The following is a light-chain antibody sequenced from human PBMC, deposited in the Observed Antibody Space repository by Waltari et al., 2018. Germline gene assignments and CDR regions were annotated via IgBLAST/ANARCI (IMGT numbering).Light chain of an antibody. V-gene: IGLV1-51*02. CDR1: SSNIRNKY. Sequence: VLTQPPSVSAAPGQTVSISCSGCSSNIRNKYVSWYQQLLGTAPNLHSNENNKRPSGIPDRFSGSKSGTSATLAITGLQSGDEADYYCGTWDGNLGAVVFGGGTKLTVL. CDR3: GTWDGNLGAVV. J-gene: IGLJ2*01. CDR2: ENN.